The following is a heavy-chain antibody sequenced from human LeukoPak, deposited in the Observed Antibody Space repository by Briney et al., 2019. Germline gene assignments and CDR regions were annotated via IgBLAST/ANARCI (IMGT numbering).Heavy chain of an antibody. CDR3: ARETLLDY. CDR1: GFTFSSYS. V-gene: IGHV3-48*01. J-gene: IGHJ4*02. Sequence: PGGSLRLSCAASGFTFSSYSMNWVAQAPGKGLEWFSYISSGSSTISYADSVKGRFTISRDNAKNSLYLQMNSLRAEDTAVYYCARETLLDYWGQGTLVTVSS. CDR2: ISSGSSTI.